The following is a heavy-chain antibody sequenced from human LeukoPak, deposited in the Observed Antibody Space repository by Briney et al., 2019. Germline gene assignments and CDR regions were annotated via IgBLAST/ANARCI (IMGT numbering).Heavy chain of an antibody. Sequence: ASVKVSCKASGYTFTSYDINWVRQATGQGLEWMGWMNPNSGNTGYAQKFQGRVTMTRNTSISTAYMELSSLRSDDTAVYYCARGGLDCSSTSCPWPGMDVWGQGTTVTVSS. V-gene: IGHV1-8*01. D-gene: IGHD2-2*01. CDR1: GYTFTSYD. CDR3: ARGGLDCSSTSCPWPGMDV. J-gene: IGHJ6*02. CDR2: MNPNSGNT.